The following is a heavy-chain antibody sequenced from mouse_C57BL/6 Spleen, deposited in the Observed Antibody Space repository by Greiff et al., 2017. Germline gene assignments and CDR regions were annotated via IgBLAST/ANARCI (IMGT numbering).Heavy chain of an antibody. CDR2: IDPSDSYT. CDR1: GYTFTSYW. CDR3: AKYYFDC. J-gene: IGHJ2*01. Sequence: QVQLQQPGAELVKPGASVKLSCKASGYTFTSYWMQWVKQRPGQGLEWIGEIDPSDSYTNYNQKFKGKATLTVDTSSSTAYMQLSSLTSEDSAVYYCAKYYFDCWGQGTTLPVPS. V-gene: IGHV1-50*01.